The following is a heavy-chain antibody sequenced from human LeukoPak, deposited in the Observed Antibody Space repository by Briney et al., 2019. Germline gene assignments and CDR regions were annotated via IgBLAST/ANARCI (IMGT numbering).Heavy chain of an antibody. D-gene: IGHD1-26*01. CDR2: ISTSSSYI. V-gene: IGHV3-21*01. J-gene: IGHJ4*02. Sequence: PGGSLRLSCAASGFSFSTSSMNWVRQAPGKGLEWVSSISTSSSYIYYADSVKGRFTISREKAKRSLYLKINSVRGEDTAVYYCASGGPDQWEVMSGSFDSWGQGTLVTVSS. CDR1: GFSFSTSS. CDR3: ASGGPDQWEVMSGSFDS.